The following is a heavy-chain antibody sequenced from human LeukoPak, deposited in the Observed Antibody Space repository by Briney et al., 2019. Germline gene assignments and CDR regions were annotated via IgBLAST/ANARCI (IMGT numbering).Heavy chain of an antibody. CDR2: INTDGSST. V-gene: IGHV3-74*01. J-gene: IGHJ5*02. CDR1: GSTFSSYW. Sequence: GGSLRLSCAASGSTFSSYWMHWVRQAPGKGLVWVSRINTDGSSTSYADSVKGRFTISRDNAKNTLYLQMNSLRAEDTAVYYCARDQDSGSYSPFDPWGQGTLVTVSS. D-gene: IGHD1-26*01. CDR3: ARDQDSGSYSPFDP.